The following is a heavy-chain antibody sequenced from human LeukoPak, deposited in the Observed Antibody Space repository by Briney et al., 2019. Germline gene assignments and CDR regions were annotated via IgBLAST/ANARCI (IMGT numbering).Heavy chain of an antibody. CDR2: LNPNSGGT. V-gene: IGHV1-2*02. CDR3: ARAPSGGWSGYYFAY. Sequence: GASVKVSCKPSVYTFTAYYSHGVRQAPGQGREWMGWLNPNSGGTNYAQKFQGRVTMTRDTSISSAYMEVSRLRSADTAVYYCARAPSGGWSGYYFAYWGQGTLVTVSS. CDR1: VYTFTAYY. J-gene: IGHJ4*02. D-gene: IGHD6-13*01.